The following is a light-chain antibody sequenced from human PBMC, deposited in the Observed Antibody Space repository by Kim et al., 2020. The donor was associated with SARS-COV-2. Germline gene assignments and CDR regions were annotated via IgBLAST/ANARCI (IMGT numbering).Light chain of an antibody. CDR2: WAS. V-gene: IGKV4-1*01. Sequence: RATINCKSSQSVLYSSNNKNYVAWYQKKPGQPPKLLIYWASTRESGVPDRFSGSGSGTDFTLTISSLQAEDVAVYYCQQYYSTPYTFGQGTKLEI. CDR3: QQYYSTPYT. CDR1: QSVLYSSNNKNY. J-gene: IGKJ2*01.